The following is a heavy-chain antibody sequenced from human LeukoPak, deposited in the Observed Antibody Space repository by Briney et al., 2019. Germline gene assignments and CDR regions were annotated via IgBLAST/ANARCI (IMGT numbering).Heavy chain of an antibody. D-gene: IGHD3-22*01. CDR2: ISGSGGST. V-gene: IGHV3-23*01. CDR3: AKDKTYYYDSSGYRGADNWFDP. J-gene: IGHJ5*02. Sequence: GGSLRLSCAASGFTFSSYAMSWVRQAPGKGLEWVSAISGSGGSTYYADSVKGRFTISRDNSKHTLYLQMNSLRAEDTAVYYCAKDKTYYYDSSGYRGADNWFDPWGQGTLVTVSS. CDR1: GFTFSSYA.